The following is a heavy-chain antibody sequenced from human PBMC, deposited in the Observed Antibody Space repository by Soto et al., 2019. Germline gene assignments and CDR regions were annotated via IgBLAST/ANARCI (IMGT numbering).Heavy chain of an antibody. J-gene: IGHJ5*02. CDR1: GFTFSSFA. Sequence: GGSLRLSCEAPGFTFSSFAMNWVRQAPGKGLEWVSSISGSGDSTYYADSVEGRFTISRDNSKNTLYLQMNSLRAEDTAVYYCAKEYFDTNGYYGENWFDPWGQGTQVTVSS. CDR3: AKEYFDTNGYYGENWFDP. V-gene: IGHV3-23*01. CDR2: ISGSGDST. D-gene: IGHD3-22*01.